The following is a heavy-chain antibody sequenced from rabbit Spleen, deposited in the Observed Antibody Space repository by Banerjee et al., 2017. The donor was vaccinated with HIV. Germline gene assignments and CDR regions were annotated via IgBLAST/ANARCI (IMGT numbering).Heavy chain of an antibody. D-gene: IGHD2-1*01. CDR2: IDPIFGSK. Sequence: QEQLVESGGGLVQPGGSLKLSCKASGFDFSGYGVSWVRQAPGKGLEWIGYIDPIFGSKYYANWVNGRFTISRHNAQNTLYLQLDSLTAADTATYFCLRDRANIGGDYGPYYFDLWGQGTLVTVS. J-gene: IGHJ4*01. CDR1: GFDFSGYG. CDR3: LRDRANIGGDYGPYYFDL. V-gene: IGHV1S47*01.